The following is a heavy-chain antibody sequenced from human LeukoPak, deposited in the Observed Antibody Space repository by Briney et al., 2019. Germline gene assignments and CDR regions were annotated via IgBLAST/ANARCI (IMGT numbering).Heavy chain of an antibody. CDR2: IYYSGST. CDR3: ARGAGAGYNLQPFDY. V-gene: IGHV4-59*08. D-gene: IGHD5-24*01. J-gene: IGHJ4*02. Sequence: PPETLSLTCTVSGGSISSYYWSWIRQPPGKGLEWIWYIYYSGSTKYNPSLKSRVSISVDTSKNQFSLKLSSVTAADTAVYYCARGAGAGYNLQPFDYWGQGTLVTVSS. CDR1: GGSISSYY.